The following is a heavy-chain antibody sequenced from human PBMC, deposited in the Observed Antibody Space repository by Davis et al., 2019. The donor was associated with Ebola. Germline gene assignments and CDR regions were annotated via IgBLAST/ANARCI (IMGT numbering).Heavy chain of an antibody. CDR2: INHSGST. D-gene: IGHD6-6*01. V-gene: IGHV4-34*01. CDR3: ARRSNSPFDY. CDR1: GGSFSGYY. Sequence: MPSETLPLTCAVYGGSFSGYYWSWIRQPPGKGLEWIGEINHSGSTNYNPSLKSRVTISVDTSKKQFSLKLSSVTAADTAVYYCARRSNSPFDYWGQGTLVTVSS. J-gene: IGHJ4*02.